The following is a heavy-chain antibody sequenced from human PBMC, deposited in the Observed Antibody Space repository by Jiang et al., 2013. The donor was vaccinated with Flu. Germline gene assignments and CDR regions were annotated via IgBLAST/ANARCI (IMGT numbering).Heavy chain of an antibody. V-gene: IGHV1-18*01. D-gene: IGHD3-16*01. CDR3: ASHRREGSQGGAWVCPGLGRRRCHNAFDI. CDR1: GYTFTSYG. Sequence: GAEVKKPGASVKVSCKASGYTFTSYGISWVRQAPGQGLEWMGWISAYNGNTNYAQKLQGRVTMTTDTSTSTAYMELRSLRSDDTAVYYCASHRREGSQGGAWVCPGLGRRRCHNAFDIWAKGQWSPSLQ. J-gene: IGHJ3*02. CDR2: ISAYNGNT.